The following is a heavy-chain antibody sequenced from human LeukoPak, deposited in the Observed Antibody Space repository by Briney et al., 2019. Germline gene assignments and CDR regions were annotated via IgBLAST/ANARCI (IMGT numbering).Heavy chain of an antibody. CDR3: ARARGFDTSDFDI. CDR2: IANSGSTT. J-gene: IGHJ3*02. CDR1: GFSFSNYE. V-gene: IGHV3-48*02. Sequence: GGSLRLSCAASGFSFSNYEMNWVRRAPGKGLEWGSNIANSGSTTYYADSVKGRFTISRDNAKNSLYLQMHSLRDEDTAVYYCARARGFDTSDFDIWGQGKMVTVSS. D-gene: IGHD3-22*01.